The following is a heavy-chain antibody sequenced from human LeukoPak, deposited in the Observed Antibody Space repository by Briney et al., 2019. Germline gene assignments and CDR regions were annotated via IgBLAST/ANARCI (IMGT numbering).Heavy chain of an antibody. D-gene: IGHD5-24*01. CDR2: IYAGNCDA. V-gene: IGHV5-51*01. CDR1: GYPFTTSW. CDR3: AIINHPDGRVY. Sequence: GESLQISCQGFGYPFTTSWIGWVRQLPGKGLEWTAIIYAGNCDAKYSPSFQGQVSIATDRSISTAYLHWSSLKASDTAIYYCAIINHPDGRVYWGQGTLVTVSS. J-gene: IGHJ4*02.